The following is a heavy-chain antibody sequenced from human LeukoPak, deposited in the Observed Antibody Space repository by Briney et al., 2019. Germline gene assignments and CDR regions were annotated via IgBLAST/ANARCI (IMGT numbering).Heavy chain of an antibody. D-gene: IGHD1-26*01. V-gene: IGHV4-34*01. CDR1: GGSFSGYY. J-gene: IGHJ4*02. CDR3: ARGRGSYYLPG. CDR2: INHSGST. Sequence: SETLSLTXAVYGGSFSGYYWSWIRQPPGKGLEWIGEINHSGSTNYNPSLKSRVTISVDTSKNQFSLKLSSVTAADTAVYYCARGRGSYYLPGWGQGTLVTVSS.